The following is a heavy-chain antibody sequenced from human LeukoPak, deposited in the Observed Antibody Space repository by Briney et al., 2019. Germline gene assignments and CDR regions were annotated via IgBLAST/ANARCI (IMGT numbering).Heavy chain of an antibody. Sequence: PGGSLRLSCAASGFTVSSNYMSWVRQAPGKGLEWVANIKQDESEKYYVDSVKGRFTISRDNAKSPLYLQMNSLRAEDTAVYYCARALDSSSSRYQAFEEWGQGTLVTVSS. CDR2: IKQDESEK. CDR3: ARALDSSSSRYQAFEE. J-gene: IGHJ4*02. D-gene: IGHD2-2*01. V-gene: IGHV3-7*01. CDR1: GFTVSSNY.